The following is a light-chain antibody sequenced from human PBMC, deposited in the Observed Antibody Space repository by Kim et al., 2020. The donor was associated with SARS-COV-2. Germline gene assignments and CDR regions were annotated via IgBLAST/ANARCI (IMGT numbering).Light chain of an antibody. CDR1: SSNSGNNA. V-gene: IGLV1-36*01. Sequence: RHRVPISCSGSSSNSGNNAVNWYQQHPGKAPKLLIFYGDLLPSGVSDRFSGSKSGTSASPAISWLQSEDDADYYWSAWDDSLDSWVFGGGTQLTVL. CDR2: YGD. J-gene: IGLJ3*02. CDR3: SAWDDSLDSWV.